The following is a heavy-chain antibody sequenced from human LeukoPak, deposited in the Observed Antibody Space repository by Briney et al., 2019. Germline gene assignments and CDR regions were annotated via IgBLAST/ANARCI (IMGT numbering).Heavy chain of an antibody. CDR1: GFTFSSYA. CDR2: ISGSGGNT. J-gene: IGHJ4*02. V-gene: IGHV3-23*01. CDR3: AKENAGRTTGFDY. D-gene: IGHD1-1*01. Sequence: GGSLRLSCAASGFTFSSYAMTWVRQAPGKGLEWVSGISGSGGNTYYTDSVRGRLSISRDNSKNTLYLQVNSLRDDDTAIYYCAKENAGRTTGFDYWGQGTLVTVSS.